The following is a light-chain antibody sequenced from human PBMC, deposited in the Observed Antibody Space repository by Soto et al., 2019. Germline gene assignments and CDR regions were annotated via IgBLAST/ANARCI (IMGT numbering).Light chain of an antibody. CDR1: SSDVGGHNY. V-gene: IGLV2-14*03. Sequence: QSALTQVASVSASPGQSITISCTGTSSDVGGHNYVSWYQQHPGKAPKLMSYNVDYRPSGVSNRFSGSKSGNTASLTISGLQADDEAYYYCSSYADSSTVVFGGGTKLTVL. J-gene: IGLJ2*01. CDR3: SSYADSSTVV. CDR2: NVD.